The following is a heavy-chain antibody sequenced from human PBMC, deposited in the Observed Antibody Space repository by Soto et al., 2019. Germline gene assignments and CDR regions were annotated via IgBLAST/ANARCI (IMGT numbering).Heavy chain of an antibody. CDR3: ARLSTVVRGYFDY. Sequence: SVKVSCKASGGTFSSYAISWVRQAPGQGLEWMGGIIPIFGTANYAQKFQGRVTITADESMSTAYMELSSLRSEDTAVYYCARLSTVVRGYFDYWGQGNLVTVSS. CDR2: IIPIFGTA. D-gene: IGHD4-17*01. J-gene: IGHJ4*02. V-gene: IGHV1-69*13. CDR1: GGTFSSYA.